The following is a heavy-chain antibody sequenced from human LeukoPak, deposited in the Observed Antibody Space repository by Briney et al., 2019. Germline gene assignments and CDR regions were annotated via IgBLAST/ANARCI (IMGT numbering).Heavy chain of an antibody. CDR2: ISSSSSHI. V-gene: IGHV3-21*01. CDR1: RLTLSGYS. J-gene: IGHJ4*02. D-gene: IGHD6-13*01. CDR3: AKDKSLLPFIAAAGYYFDY. Sequence: GGSLRLSCAASRLTLSGYSMHWVRQAPGKGLEWVSSISSSSSHIYYEDSVKGRFTISRDNAKNSLYLQMNSLRAEDTAVYYCAKDKSLLPFIAAAGYYFDYWGQGTLVTVSS.